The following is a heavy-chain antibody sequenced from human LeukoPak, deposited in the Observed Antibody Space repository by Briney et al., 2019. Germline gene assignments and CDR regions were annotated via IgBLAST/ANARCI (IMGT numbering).Heavy chain of an antibody. CDR1: GFTFGDYA. D-gene: IGHD1-26*01. V-gene: IGHV3-49*04. CDR2: IRSKAYGGTT. CDR3: TRVGSGSYFPYYFDY. J-gene: IGHJ4*02. Sequence: GGSLRLSCTASGFTFGDYAMSWVRQAPGKGLEWVGFIRSKAYGGTTEYAASVKSRFTISRDDSKSIAYLQMNSLKTEDTAVYYCTRVGSGSYFPYYFDYWGQGTLVTVSS.